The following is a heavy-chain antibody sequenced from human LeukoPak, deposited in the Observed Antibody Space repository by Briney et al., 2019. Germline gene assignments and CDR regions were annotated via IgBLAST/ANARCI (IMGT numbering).Heavy chain of an antibody. V-gene: IGHV3-21*01. CDR1: GFTFSSYW. CDR3: ARREGVYWHFDL. J-gene: IGHJ2*01. CDR2: ISSSSTYI. D-gene: IGHD1-14*01. Sequence: GGSLRLSCAASGFTFSSYWMHWVRQAPGKGLEWVSYISSSSTYIYYADSVKGRFTISRDNAQNSLFLQMNSLRAEDTAVYYCARREGVYWHFDLWGRGTLVTVS.